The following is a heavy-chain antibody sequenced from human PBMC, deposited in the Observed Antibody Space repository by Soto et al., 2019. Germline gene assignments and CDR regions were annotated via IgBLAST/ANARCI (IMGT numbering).Heavy chain of an antibody. CDR2: IKRDGSEK. CDR1: GFMFGSYW. D-gene: IGHD4-17*01. J-gene: IGHJ4*02. V-gene: IGHV3-7*03. CDR3: ARVRANDYEIDY. Sequence: ESGGGLVQPGGSLRLSCAASGFMFGSYWMTWVRHAPGKGLEWVANIKRDGSEKFYVDSVKGRFTISRDNADNSLFLHMNSRRAEDTAIYYCARVRANDYEIDYWGQGALVTVS.